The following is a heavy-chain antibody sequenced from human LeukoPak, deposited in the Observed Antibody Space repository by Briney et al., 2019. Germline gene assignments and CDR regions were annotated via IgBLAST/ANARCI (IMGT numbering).Heavy chain of an antibody. CDR3: ASSSGIAVAGFDY. Sequence: SETLSLTCTVSGYSISSGYYWGWIRQPPGKGLEWIGSIYHSGSTYYNPSLKSRVTISVDTPKNQFSLKLSSVTAADTAVYYCASSSGIAVAGFDYWAREPWSPSPQ. V-gene: IGHV4-38-2*02. CDR2: IYHSGST. J-gene: IGHJ4*02. CDR1: GYSISSGYY. D-gene: IGHD6-19*01.